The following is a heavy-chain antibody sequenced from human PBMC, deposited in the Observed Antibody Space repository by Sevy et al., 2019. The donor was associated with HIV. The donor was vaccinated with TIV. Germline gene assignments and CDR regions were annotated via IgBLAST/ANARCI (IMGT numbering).Heavy chain of an antibody. V-gene: IGHV1-18*01. CDR3: ARDSMPTVQGIIITPYYDGMDL. Sequence: ASVKVSCKASGYTFISYGISWVRQAPGQGLEWMGWISGDNGNTISAQNLQGRVTMSTDTSTSTAYMELRSLRSDDTAGYYCARDSMPTVQGIIITPYYDGMDLWGQGTTVTVSS. J-gene: IGHJ6*02. CDR2: ISGDNGNT. D-gene: IGHD3-10*01. CDR1: GYTFISYG.